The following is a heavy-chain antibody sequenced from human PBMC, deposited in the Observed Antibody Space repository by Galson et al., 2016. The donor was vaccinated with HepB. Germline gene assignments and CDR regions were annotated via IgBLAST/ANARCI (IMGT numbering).Heavy chain of an antibody. CDR3: ARLRSYENSEPRSFDI. D-gene: IGHD3-22*01. CDR2: VDHSGNT. V-gene: IGHV4-34*01. J-gene: IGHJ3*02. CDR1: GGSFSGHY. Sequence: SENLSLTCGVYGGSFSGHYWSWIRQPPGKGLEWFGEVDHSGNTYYNLSLETRVTISEDAAKRQLYMTLTSVNTADTAVYYCARLRSYENSEPRSFDIWGQGTLVTVSS.